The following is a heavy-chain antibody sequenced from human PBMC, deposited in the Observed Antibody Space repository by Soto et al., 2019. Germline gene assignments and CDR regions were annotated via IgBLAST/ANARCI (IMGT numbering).Heavy chain of an antibody. CDR1: GGSVNSDNFY. CDR2: INYTGST. Sequence: ASETLSLTCTVSGGSVNSDNFYWSWIRQPPGRGLEWIGYINYTGSTNYNPSLKSRVTISIDTSRNQFSLKLSSVTAADTAVYYCAREFSNSPEAFDSWGQGSLVTVSS. V-gene: IGHV4-61*01. J-gene: IGHJ4*02. CDR3: AREFSNSPEAFDS. D-gene: IGHD6-6*01.